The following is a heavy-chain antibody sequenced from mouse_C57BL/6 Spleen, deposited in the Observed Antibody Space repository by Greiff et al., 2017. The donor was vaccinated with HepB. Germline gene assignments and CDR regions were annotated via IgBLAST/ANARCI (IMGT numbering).Heavy chain of an antibody. CDR2: ISYDGSN. D-gene: IGHD1-1*01. V-gene: IGHV3-6*01. CDR1: GYSITSGYY. Sequence: ESGPGLVKPSQSLSLTCSVTGYSITSGYYWNWIRQFPGNKLEWMGYISYDGSNNYNPSLKNRISITRDTSKNQFFLKLNSVTTEDTATYYCAREAITTVVVDYWGQGTTLTVSS. J-gene: IGHJ2*01. CDR3: AREAITTVVVDY.